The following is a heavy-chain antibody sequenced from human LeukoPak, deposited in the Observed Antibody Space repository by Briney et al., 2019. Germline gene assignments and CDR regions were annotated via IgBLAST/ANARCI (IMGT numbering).Heavy chain of an antibody. J-gene: IGHJ5*02. D-gene: IGHD2-15*01. Sequence: GGSLRLSCAASGFTFSSYSMNWVRQAPGKGLEWVSYISSSSSTIYYADSVKGRFTISRENAKNSLYLQMNSLRAEDTAVYYCARDIGPHRTQNWFDPWGQGTLVTVSS. CDR1: GFTFSSYS. CDR2: ISSSSSTI. CDR3: ARDIGPHRTQNWFDP. V-gene: IGHV3-48*04.